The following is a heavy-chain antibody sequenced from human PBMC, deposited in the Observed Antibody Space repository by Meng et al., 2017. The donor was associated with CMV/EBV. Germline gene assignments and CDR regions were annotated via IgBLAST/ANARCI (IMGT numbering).Heavy chain of an antibody. V-gene: IGHV3-30-3*01. CDR3: GRLGYSGYDYTNDY. CDR1: GCSCSSYG. Sequence: SGCSCSSYGMHWERQGKGKGLEGVAVITDDGNNKYYADSVKGRLSISRDNSKNTLYLQMNSLRTEDTAVYYCGRLGYSGYDYTNDYWGQGTLVTVSS. J-gene: IGHJ4*02. CDR2: ITDDGNNK. D-gene: IGHD5-12*01.